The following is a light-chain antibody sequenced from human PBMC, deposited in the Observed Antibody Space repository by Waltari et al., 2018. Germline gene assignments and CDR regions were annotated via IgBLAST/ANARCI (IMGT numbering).Light chain of an antibody. V-gene: IGLV1-36*01. Sequence: QSALTQEASVSGTVGQKVTPSRRGNTTHVRSYVVAWYQQISHGAPKTVMFGKSLPSGIPDRFSCSRSGTTASLTIWGLQPEDEADYYCSTWDYSLNVHVFGGGTKVTVL. CDR2: GK. J-gene: IGLJ3*02. CDR1: TTHVRSYV. CDR3: STWDYSLNVHV.